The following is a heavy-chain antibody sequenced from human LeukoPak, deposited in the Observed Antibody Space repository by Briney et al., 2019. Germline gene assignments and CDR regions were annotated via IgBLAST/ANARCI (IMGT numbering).Heavy chain of an antibody. J-gene: IGHJ1*01. D-gene: IGHD1-26*01. CDR2: IIPIFGTA. CDR3: ARGPSRSGSYSILPAEYFQH. CDR1: GGTFSSYA. V-gene: IGHV1-69*13. Sequence: ASVKVSCKASGGTFSSYAISWVRQAPGQGLEWMGGIIPIFGTANYAQKFQGRVTITADESTSTAYMELRSLRSDDTAVYYCARGPSRSGSYSILPAEYFQHWGQGTLVTVSS.